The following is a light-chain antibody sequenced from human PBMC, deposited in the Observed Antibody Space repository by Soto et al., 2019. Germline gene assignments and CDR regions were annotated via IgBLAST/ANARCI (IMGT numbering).Light chain of an antibody. Sequence: DIQMTQSPSSLSASVGDRVTITCRASQSINNYLSWYQQKSGKAPDRLIFAASTLASGVPSRFSGSGSGTNFTLTISGLQTEDFATYFCQQTFSSPLTFGGGTKVDIK. CDR2: AAS. V-gene: IGKV1-39*01. CDR1: QSINNY. CDR3: QQTFSSPLT. J-gene: IGKJ4*01.